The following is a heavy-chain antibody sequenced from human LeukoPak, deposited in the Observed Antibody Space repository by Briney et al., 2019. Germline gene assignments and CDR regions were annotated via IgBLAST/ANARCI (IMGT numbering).Heavy chain of an antibody. J-gene: IGHJ4*02. Sequence: ASVKVSCKASGYTFTGYYMHWVRQAPGQGLEWMGWINPNSGGTNYAQKFQGRVTMTRDTSISTAYMELSRLRSDDTAVYYYAILGVLRYFDWLFDSDYWGQGTLVTVSS. V-gene: IGHV1-2*02. CDR3: AILGVLRYFDWLFDSDY. D-gene: IGHD3-9*01. CDR1: GYTFTGYY. CDR2: INPNSGGT.